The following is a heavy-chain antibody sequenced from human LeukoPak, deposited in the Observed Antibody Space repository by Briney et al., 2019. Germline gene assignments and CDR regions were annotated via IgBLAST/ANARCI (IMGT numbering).Heavy chain of an antibody. CDR3: ASIVPFFDY. CDR1: GFTFSSYA. Sequence: GGSLRLSCAASGFTFSSYAMSWVRQAPGKGLESVSGTSDSGGSTYYADSVKGRFTISRDNSKNTLYLQMNSLRAEDTAVYYCASIVPFFDYWGQGTLVTVSS. CDR2: TSDSGGST. J-gene: IGHJ4*02. V-gene: IGHV3-23*01. D-gene: IGHD3-16*02.